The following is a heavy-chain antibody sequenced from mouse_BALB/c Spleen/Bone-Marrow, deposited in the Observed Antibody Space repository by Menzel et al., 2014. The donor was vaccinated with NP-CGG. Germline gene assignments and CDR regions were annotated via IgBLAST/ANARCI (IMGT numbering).Heavy chain of an antibody. CDR3: ARFYYYGSSYFDV. CDR2: ISDGGSYT. CDR1: GFTFSDYY. D-gene: IGHD1-1*01. Sequence: EVKLQESGGGLVKPGGSLKLSCAASGFTFSDYYMYWVRQTPEKRLEWVATISDGGSYTYYPDSVKGRFTISRDNAKNTLYLQMSSLKSEDTAMYYCARFYYYGSSYFDVWGAGTTVTVSS. J-gene: IGHJ1*01. V-gene: IGHV5-4*02.